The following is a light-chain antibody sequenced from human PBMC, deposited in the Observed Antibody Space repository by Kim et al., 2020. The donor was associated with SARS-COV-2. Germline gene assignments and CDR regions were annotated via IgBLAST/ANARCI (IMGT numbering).Light chain of an antibody. Sequence: QSVLTQSPSASGTPGQTVTIFCSGSSSNIGSNAVNWYQQLPGTAPKLLIFGSSQRPSGVPDRFSASKSGTSASLAISGLESEDEADYYCASWDDSLNGLLFGTGTEVTVL. CDR1: SSNIGSNA. CDR2: GSS. V-gene: IGLV1-44*01. J-gene: IGLJ1*01. CDR3: ASWDDSLNGLL.